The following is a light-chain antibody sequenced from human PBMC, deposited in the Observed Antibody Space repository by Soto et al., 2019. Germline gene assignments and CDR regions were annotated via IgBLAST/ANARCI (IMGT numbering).Light chain of an antibody. CDR3: QQRSDWLPIT. Sequence: EIVMTQSPATLSLSPGERSTLSCRSSQSVSSNLAWYQQKPGQAPRLLIYDVSYRATGIPVRFSGSGSGTDFTLTISSLEPEDFAVYYCQQRSDWLPITFGQGTRLEIK. V-gene: IGKV3-11*01. CDR1: QSVSSN. J-gene: IGKJ5*01. CDR2: DVS.